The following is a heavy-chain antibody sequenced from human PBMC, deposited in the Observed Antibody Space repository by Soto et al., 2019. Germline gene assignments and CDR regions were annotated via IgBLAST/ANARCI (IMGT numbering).Heavy chain of an antibody. CDR1: GYTFTSNG. CDR2: ISAYNGNT. CDR3: ATDNCGTTYY. Sequence: QVQLEQSGAEVKKPGASVKVSCKASGYTFTSNGISWVRQAPGQGLEWMGWISAYNGNTNYAQKLQGRVTMTTDTYTSTAYMERRSLRSDDTAVDYGATDNCGTTYYWGQGTLVTVSS. J-gene: IGHJ4*02. D-gene: IGHD1-7*01. V-gene: IGHV1-18*01.